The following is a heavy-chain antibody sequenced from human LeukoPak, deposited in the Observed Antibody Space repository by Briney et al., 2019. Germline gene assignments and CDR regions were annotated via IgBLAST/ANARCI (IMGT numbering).Heavy chain of an antibody. CDR1: GGSISSSSYY. V-gene: IGHV4-39*07. J-gene: IGHJ4*02. D-gene: IGHD3-16*01. CDR2: IYHIGNT. CDR3: ASHGAFYLAY. Sequence: SETLSLTCTVSGGSISSSSYYWGWIRQPPGKGLEWIGEIYHIGNTNYNPSLKSRVTISVDKSNNQFSLKLNSVTAADTAVYYCASHGAFYLAYWGQGTLVTVSP.